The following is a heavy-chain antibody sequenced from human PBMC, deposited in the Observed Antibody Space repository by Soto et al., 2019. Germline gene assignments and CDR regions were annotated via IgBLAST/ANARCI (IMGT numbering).Heavy chain of an antibody. V-gene: IGHV4-59*01. CDR3: ARVRNWNDVGYGMDV. D-gene: IGHD1-20*01. CDR1: GGSISSYY. Sequence: PSETLSLTCTVSGGSISSYYWSWIRQPPGKGLEWIGYIYYSGSTNYNPSLKSRVTISVDTSKNQFSLKLSSVTAADTAVYYCARVRNWNDVGYGMDVWGQGTTVTVSS. J-gene: IGHJ6*02. CDR2: IYYSGST.